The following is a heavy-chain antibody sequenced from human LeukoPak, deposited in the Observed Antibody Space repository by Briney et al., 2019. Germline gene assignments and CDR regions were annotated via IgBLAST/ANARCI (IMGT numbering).Heavy chain of an antibody. CDR1: GYTFTSYY. CDR2: INPNSGGT. Sequence: ASVKVSCKASGYTFTSYYMHWVRQAPGQGLEWMGWINPNSGGTNYAQKFQGRVTMTRDTSISTAYMELSRLRSDDTAVYYCARDGYNYYYYYYMDVWGKGTTVTVSS. D-gene: IGHD5-24*01. J-gene: IGHJ6*03. V-gene: IGHV1-2*02. CDR3: ARDGYNYYYYYYMDV.